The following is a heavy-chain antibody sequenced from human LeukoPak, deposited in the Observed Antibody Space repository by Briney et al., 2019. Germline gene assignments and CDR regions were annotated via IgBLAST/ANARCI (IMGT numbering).Heavy chain of an antibody. CDR3: APQQLGHDYFDH. CDR1: GYTLTELS. Sequence: ASVKVSCKVSGYTLTELSMHWVRQAPGKGLEWMGGFDPEDGETIYAQKFQGRVTMTEDTSTDTAYMELSSLRSEDTAVYYCAPQQLGHDYFDHWGQGTLVTVSS. V-gene: IGHV1-24*01. J-gene: IGHJ4*02. D-gene: IGHD6-13*01. CDR2: FDPEDGET.